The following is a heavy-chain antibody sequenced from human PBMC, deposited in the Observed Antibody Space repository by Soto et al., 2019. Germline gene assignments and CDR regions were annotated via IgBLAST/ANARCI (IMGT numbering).Heavy chain of an antibody. V-gene: IGHV5-10-1*01. CDR2: IEPSDSYT. CDR3: SRLGSSPRFNYSGMDV. J-gene: IGHJ6*02. Sequence: PGESLKISCKGSGYSCTSYWISWVRQMPGKGLEWRGRIEPSDSYTNYSPSFQDHVTISADKSISTAYLQWSSLKASDTAMYYCSRLGSSPRFNYSGMDVWGQGTTVTVSS. CDR1: GYSCTSYW. D-gene: IGHD6-6*01.